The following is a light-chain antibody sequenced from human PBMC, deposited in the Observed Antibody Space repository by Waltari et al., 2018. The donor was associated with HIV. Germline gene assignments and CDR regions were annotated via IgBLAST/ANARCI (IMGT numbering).Light chain of an antibody. J-gene: IGLJ2*01. CDR3: QSYDSSLSGSVV. Sequence: QSVLTQPPSVSGAPGQRVTISCTGSSSNIGAGYDVHWYRPLPGTAPKLLIYGDNNWPSGVPDRFSGSKSGTSASLAITGLQAEDEANYYCQSYDSSLSGSVVFGGGTKLTVL. CDR2: GDN. V-gene: IGLV1-40*01. CDR1: SSNIGAGYD.